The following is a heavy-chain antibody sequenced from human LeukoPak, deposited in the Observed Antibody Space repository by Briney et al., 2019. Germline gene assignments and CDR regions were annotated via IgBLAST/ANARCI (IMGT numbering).Heavy chain of an antibody. CDR1: GGSISSSNW. J-gene: IGHJ6*03. CDR3: ARGGYRDYYYYMDV. D-gene: IGHD5-24*01. CDR2: IYHSGST. V-gene: IGHV4-4*02. Sequence: SETLSLTCAVSGGSISSSNWWSWVRQPPGKGLEWIGEIYHSGSTNYNPSLKSRVTISVDKSKNQFSLKLSSVTAADTAVYYCARGGYRDYYYYMDVWGKGTTVTVSS.